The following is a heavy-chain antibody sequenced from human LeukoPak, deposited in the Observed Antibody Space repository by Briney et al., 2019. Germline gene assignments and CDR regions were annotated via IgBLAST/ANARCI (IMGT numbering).Heavy chain of an antibody. V-gene: IGHV4-59*01. D-gene: IGHD1-26*01. CDR3: ASYSGSYFGFSYYFDY. Sequence: PAETLSLTCTASGGSISSYYWSWIRQPPGKGLEWIGYIYYSGSTNYNPSLKSRVTISVDTSKNQFSLKLSSVTAADTAVYYCASYSGSYFGFSYYFDYWGQGTLVTVSS. CDR2: IYYSGST. J-gene: IGHJ4*02. CDR1: GGSISSYY.